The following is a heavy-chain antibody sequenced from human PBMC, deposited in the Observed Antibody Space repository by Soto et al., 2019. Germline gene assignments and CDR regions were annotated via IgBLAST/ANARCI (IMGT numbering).Heavy chain of an antibody. CDR2: ISGSGGST. D-gene: IGHD5-18*01. CDR3: AKDGGQDTAMVFYYYYYGMDV. Sequence: PGGSLRLSCAASGFTFSSYAMSWVRKAPGKGLEWVSAISGSGGSTYYADSVKGRFTISRDNSKNTLYLQMNSLRAEDTAVYYCAKDGGQDTAMVFYYYYYGMDVWGQGTTVTVSS. V-gene: IGHV3-23*01. J-gene: IGHJ6*02. CDR1: GFTFSSYA.